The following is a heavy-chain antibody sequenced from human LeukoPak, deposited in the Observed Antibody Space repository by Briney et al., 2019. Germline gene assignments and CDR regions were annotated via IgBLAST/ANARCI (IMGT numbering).Heavy chain of an antibody. CDR2: ISDDGSRK. D-gene: IGHD6-13*01. CDR1: GFTFRNYG. CDR3: AKDRSTTWSFDN. J-gene: IGHJ4*02. Sequence: GGSLRLSCAASGFTFRNYGMYWVRQAPGTGLECVTFISDDGSRKYYVDSVKGRFTISRDNSKNTLYLQMNSLRVEDTAVYYCAKDRSTTWSFDNWGQGTLVSVSS. V-gene: IGHV3-30*18.